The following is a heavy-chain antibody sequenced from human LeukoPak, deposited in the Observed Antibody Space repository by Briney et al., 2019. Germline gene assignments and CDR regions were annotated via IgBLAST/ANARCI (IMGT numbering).Heavy chain of an antibody. CDR3: ARGLEWLALPFYYHYYMDV. D-gene: IGHD3-3*01. V-gene: IGHV1-8*01. J-gene: IGHJ6*03. CDR2: MNPNSGNT. CDR1: GYTFTSYD. Sequence: ASVKASCKASGYTFTSYDINWVRQATGQGLEWMGWMNPNSGNTGYAQKFQGRVTMTRNTSISTAYMELSSLRSEDTAVYYCARGLEWLALPFYYHYYMDVWGKGTTVTVSS.